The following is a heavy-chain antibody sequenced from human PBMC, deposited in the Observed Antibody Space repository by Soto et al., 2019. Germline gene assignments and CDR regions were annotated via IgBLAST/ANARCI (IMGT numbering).Heavy chain of an antibody. J-gene: IGHJ6*03. V-gene: IGHV4-31*03. CDR2: IYYSGST. CDR3: ARGRMVRGVIITFPNPATYYYYMDV. D-gene: IGHD3-10*01. CDR1: GGSISSGGYY. Sequence: SETLSLTCTVSGGSISSGGYYWSWIRQHPGKGLEWIGYIYYSGSTYYNPSLKSRVTISVDTSKNQFSLKLSSVTAADTAVYYCARGRMVRGVIITFPNPATYYYYMDVWGKGTTVTVSS.